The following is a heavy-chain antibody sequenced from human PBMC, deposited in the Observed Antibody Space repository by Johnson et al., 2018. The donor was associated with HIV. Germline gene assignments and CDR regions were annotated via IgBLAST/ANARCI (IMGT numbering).Heavy chain of an antibody. CDR1: GFTFSNYW. D-gene: IGHD6-13*01. CDR2: INQDGNDE. Sequence: VQLVESGGGLAQPGESLRLSCAASGFTFSNYWMSWVRQAPGKGLEWVATINQDGNDEYSVDSLEGRFTISRDNAKNSLYRQMDNRRTDDTAVYSCARDGVYSSPHDAFDIWGQGTLVTVSS. J-gene: IGHJ3*02. V-gene: IGHV3-7*05. CDR3: ARDGVYSSPHDAFDI.